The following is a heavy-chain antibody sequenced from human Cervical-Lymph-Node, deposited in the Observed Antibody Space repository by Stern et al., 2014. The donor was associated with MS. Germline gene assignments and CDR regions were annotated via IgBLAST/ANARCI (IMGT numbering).Heavy chain of an antibody. Sequence: EVQLVESGGGLVQPGGSLRLSCAASGFTFSSYAMSWVRQAPGKGLEWCSTISGRGGSTYYAGSVKGRFTISRDNSKNTLDLQMNSLRAEDTAVYYGATRDDYGDLIDYWGQGTLVTVSS. V-gene: IGHV3-23*04. CDR2: ISGRGGST. CDR3: ATRDDYGDLIDY. CDR1: GFTFSSYA. J-gene: IGHJ4*02. D-gene: IGHD4-17*01.